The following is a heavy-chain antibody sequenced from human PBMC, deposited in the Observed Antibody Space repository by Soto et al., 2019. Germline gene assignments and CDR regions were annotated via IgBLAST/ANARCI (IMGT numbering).Heavy chain of an antibody. CDR2: ISPHNFNT. D-gene: IGHD3-9*01. CDR3: ARDEGGYDISTGYYKAHHFDY. J-gene: IGHJ4*02. Sequence: QVPLEQSGAEVKKPGDSVKVSCKASGYTFTHFYITWVRQAPGQGLEWMGAISPHNFNTNYAQKFRGRVTLTTEKSTNKSYMDLRSLTSDDTAIYYCARDEGGYDISTGYYKAHHFDYWGQGVPVTVSS. CDR1: GYTFTHFY. V-gene: IGHV1-18*01.